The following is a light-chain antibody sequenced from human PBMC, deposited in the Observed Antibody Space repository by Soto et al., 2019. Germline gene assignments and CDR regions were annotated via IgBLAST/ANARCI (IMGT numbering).Light chain of an antibody. CDR1: SSDVGGYNY. V-gene: IGLV2-14*01. CDR2: EVI. J-gene: IGLJ2*01. CDR3: SSYTSSSTLV. Sequence: QSALTQPASVSGSPGQSLTISCTATSSDVGGYNYVSWFQQYPGKAPKLMIYEVINRPSGVSNRFSGSKSGNTASLIISGLQAEDEADYYCSSYTSSSTLVFGGGTKLTVL.